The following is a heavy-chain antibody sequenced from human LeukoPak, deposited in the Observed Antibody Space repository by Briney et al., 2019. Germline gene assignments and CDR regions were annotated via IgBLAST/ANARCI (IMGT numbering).Heavy chain of an antibody. J-gene: IGHJ4*02. V-gene: IGHV3-23*01. Sequence: GGSLRLSCAASGFTFSSYAMSWVRQAPGKGLEWVSAISGSGGSTYYADSVKGRFTISRDNSKNTLYLQMNSLRAEDTAVYYCAKDTYYYDSSGYYDYWGQGTLVTVSS. CDR2: ISGSGGST. D-gene: IGHD3-22*01. CDR3: AKDTYYYDSSGYYDY. CDR1: GFTFSSYA.